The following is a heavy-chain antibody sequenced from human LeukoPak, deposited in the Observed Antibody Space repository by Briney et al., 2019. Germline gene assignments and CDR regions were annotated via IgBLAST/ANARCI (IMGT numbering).Heavy chain of an antibody. Sequence: GGSLRLSCAASGFTFSSYGMHWVRQAPGKGLEWVAVISYDGSNKYYADSVKGRFTISRDNSKNTLYLQMNSLRAEDTAVYYCAKEEGPFGYGDYTFDYWGQGTLVTVSS. CDR1: GFTFSSYG. V-gene: IGHV3-30*18. CDR2: ISYDGSNK. CDR3: AKEEGPFGYGDYTFDY. D-gene: IGHD4-17*01. J-gene: IGHJ4*02.